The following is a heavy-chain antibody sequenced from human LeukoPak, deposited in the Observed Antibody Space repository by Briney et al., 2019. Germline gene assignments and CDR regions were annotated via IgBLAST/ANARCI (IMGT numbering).Heavy chain of an antibody. V-gene: IGHV1-24*01. CDR1: GYTLTELS. Sequence: ASVKVSCKVSGYTLTELSMHWVRQAPGKGLEWMGGFDPEDGETIYAQKFQGRVTMTEDTSTDTAYMELSSLRSDDTAVYYCAVNSGSYHPPHYWGQGTLVTVSS. J-gene: IGHJ4*02. CDR3: AVNSGSYHPPHY. D-gene: IGHD1-26*01. CDR2: FDPEDGET.